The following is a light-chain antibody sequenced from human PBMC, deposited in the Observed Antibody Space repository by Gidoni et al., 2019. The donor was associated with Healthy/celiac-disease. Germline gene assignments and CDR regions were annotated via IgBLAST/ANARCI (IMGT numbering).Light chain of an antibody. CDR1: QSISGS. CDR2: DTS. V-gene: IGKV3-11*01. Sequence: EIVLTQSPATLSLSPGERATLSCRASQSISGSLAWYQQKPGQAPRLLIYDTSNRATGIPPRFRGSGSGTDFTLTIRSLEPEDFAVYYCQQRTNWPPFTFGPGTKVDVK. CDR3: QQRTNWPPFT. J-gene: IGKJ3*01.